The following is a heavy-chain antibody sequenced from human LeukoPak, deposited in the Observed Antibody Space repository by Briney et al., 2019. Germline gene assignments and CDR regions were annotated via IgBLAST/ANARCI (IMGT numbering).Heavy chain of an antibody. CDR3: AKDSSPQGYFHWNGNDAFDI. J-gene: IGHJ3*02. CDR2: NSNSGGST. D-gene: IGHD3-9*01. Sequence: GGSLRPSCAASGFTLSNSWMRLLRPAARRGVGWGWANSNSGGSTYYPDCVKGRITISKDNSKNTLYMQMNSLRAEDTAVYCCAKDSSPQGYFHWNGNDAFDIWGQGRMVTVSS. V-gene: IGHV3-23*01. CDR1: GFTLSNSW.